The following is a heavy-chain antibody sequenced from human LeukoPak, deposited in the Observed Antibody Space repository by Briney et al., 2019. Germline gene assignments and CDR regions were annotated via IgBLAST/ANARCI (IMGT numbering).Heavy chain of an antibody. CDR1: GFTFSSYA. CDR3: AKDRLCTNGVCPILD. CDR2: ISGSGGST. D-gene: IGHD2-8*01. V-gene: IGHV3-23*01. Sequence: GGSLRLSCAASGFTFSSYAMSWVRQASGKGVEWVSAISGSGGSTYYADSVKGRFTISRDNSKNTLYLQMNSLRAEDTAVYYCAKDRLCTNGVCPILDWGQGTLVTVSS. J-gene: IGHJ4*02.